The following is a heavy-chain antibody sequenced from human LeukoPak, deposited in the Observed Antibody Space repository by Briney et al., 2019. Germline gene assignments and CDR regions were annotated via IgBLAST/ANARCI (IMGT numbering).Heavy chain of an antibody. J-gene: IGHJ4*02. V-gene: IGHV3-30*02. CDR1: GFTFSSYG. CDR2: IRYDGSYK. CDR3: AKILTLNYDILTGYDY. Sequence: GGSLRLSCAASGFTFSSYGMHWVRQAPGKGLEWVAFIRYDGSYKYYADSVKGRFTISRDNSKNTLYLQMNSLRAEDTAVYYCAKILTLNYDILTGYDYWGQGTLVTVSP. D-gene: IGHD3-9*01.